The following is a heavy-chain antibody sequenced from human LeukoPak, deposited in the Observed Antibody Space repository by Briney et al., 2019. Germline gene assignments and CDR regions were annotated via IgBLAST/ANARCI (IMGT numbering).Heavy chain of an antibody. CDR2: IKQDGSEK. CDR3: ARDRGIVVVTAMRFDY. CDR1: GFTFSSYW. Sequence: GGSLRLSCAASGFTFSSYWMSWVRQAPGKGLEWVANIKQDGSEKYYVDSVKGRFTISRDNAKNSLYLQMNSLRAEDTAVYYCARDRGIVVVTAMRFDYWGQGTLVTVSS. V-gene: IGHV3-7*01. D-gene: IGHD2-21*02. J-gene: IGHJ4*02.